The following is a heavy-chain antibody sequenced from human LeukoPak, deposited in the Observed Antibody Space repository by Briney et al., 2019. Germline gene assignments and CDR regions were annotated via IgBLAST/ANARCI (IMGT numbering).Heavy chain of an antibody. Sequence: SETLSLTCDVYGGSFSGYYWSWIRQPPEKGLEWIGEINHSGSTNYNPSLESRVTISGDTSENQFSLRLSSVTAADTAVYYCARASYSYDISGWVPFDYWGQGTLVTVSS. J-gene: IGHJ4*02. D-gene: IGHD3-22*01. CDR2: INHSGST. CDR1: GGSFSGYY. V-gene: IGHV4-34*01. CDR3: ARASYSYDISGWVPFDY.